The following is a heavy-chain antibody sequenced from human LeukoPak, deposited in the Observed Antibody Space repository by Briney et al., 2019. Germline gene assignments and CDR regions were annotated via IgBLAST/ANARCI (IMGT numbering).Heavy chain of an antibody. Sequence: VGSLRVSPVPPGFSLSISAMSWDCHAPGKRGPCVAHISYDGSYKYYAASVKGRLSISRDTSKSTLYLQMNSLRAEDTATYYCPRTPYYDIFAGFSSYFASWGQGTLVT. J-gene: IGHJ4*02. CDR2: ISYDGSYK. V-gene: IGHV3-30-3*01. D-gene: IGHD3-9*01. CDR1: GFSLSISA. CDR3: PRTPYYDIFAGFSSYFAS.